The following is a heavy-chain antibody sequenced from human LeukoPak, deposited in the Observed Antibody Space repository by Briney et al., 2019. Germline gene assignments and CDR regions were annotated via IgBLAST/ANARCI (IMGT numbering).Heavy chain of an antibody. D-gene: IGHD6-6*01. CDR1: GFTFSSYG. Sequence: PGGSLRLSCAASGFTFSSYGMHWVRQAPGKGLEWVAVISYDGSNKYYADSVKGRFTISRDNSKNTLYLQMNSLRAEDTAVYYCAKSRRPGYYYYMDVWGKGTTVTVSS. V-gene: IGHV3-30*18. J-gene: IGHJ6*03. CDR3: AKSRRPGYYYYMDV. CDR2: ISYDGSNK.